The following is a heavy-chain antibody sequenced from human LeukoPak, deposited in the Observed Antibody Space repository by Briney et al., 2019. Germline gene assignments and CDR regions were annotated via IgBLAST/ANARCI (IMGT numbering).Heavy chain of an antibody. J-gene: IGHJ6*02. CDR1: GYTLTELS. CDR3: ATRTVTTPYYYYYGMDV. Sequence: GASVKVSCKVSGYTLTELSMHWVRQAPGKGLEWMGGFDPEDGETIYAQKFQGRVTMTEDTSTDTAYMELSSLRAEDTAVYYCATRTVTTPYYYYYGMDVWGQGTTVTVSS. CDR2: FDPEDGET. V-gene: IGHV1-24*01. D-gene: IGHD4-17*01.